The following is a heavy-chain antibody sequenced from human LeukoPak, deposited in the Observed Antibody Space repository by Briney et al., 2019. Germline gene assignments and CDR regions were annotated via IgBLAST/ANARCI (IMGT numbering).Heavy chain of an antibody. D-gene: IGHD3-22*01. V-gene: IGHV3-9*01. Sequence: GRSLRLSCAASGFTFDDYGMHWVRQAPGKGLEWVSGITWNSGSVGYADSVKGRFTISRDNAKNSLYLQMNSLRDEDTAVYYCAKGIRDGYYDSSGYYPAYYFDYWGQGTLVTVSS. CDR2: ITWNSGSV. J-gene: IGHJ4*02. CDR1: GFTFDDYG. CDR3: AKGIRDGYYDSSGYYPAYYFDY.